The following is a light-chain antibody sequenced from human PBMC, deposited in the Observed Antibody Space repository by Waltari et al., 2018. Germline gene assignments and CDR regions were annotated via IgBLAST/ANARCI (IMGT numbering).Light chain of an antibody. CDR2: GAS. CDR3: QQYGSSVT. CDR1: QSVSSSY. Sequence: ESVLTQSPRSLSLSPGERATLSCRASQSVSSSYLAWYQQKPGQAPRLLIYGASSRATGIPDRFSGSGSGTDFTLTISRLEPEDFAVYYCQQYGSSVTFGQGTKLEIK. J-gene: IGKJ2*01. V-gene: IGKV3-20*01.